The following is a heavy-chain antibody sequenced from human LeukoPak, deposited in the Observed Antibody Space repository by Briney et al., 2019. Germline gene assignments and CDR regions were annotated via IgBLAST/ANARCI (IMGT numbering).Heavy chain of an antibody. V-gene: IGHV3-11*04. D-gene: IGHD3-22*01. Sequence: GGSLRLSCAASGFTFNDYYMSWIRQAPGKGLEWVSYISSSGNIIYYADSVKGRFTISRDNAKNSLYLQMNSLRAEDTAVYYCARDRYYDSSGYLGGDFDYWGQGTLVTVSS. J-gene: IGHJ4*02. CDR2: ISSSGNII. CDR1: GFTFNDYY. CDR3: ARDRYYDSSGYLGGDFDY.